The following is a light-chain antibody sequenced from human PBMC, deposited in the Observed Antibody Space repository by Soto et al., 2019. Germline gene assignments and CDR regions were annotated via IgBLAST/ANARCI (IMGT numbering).Light chain of an antibody. J-gene: IGLJ1*01. CDR3: SSYTSSSIPYV. Sequence: QSALTQPASVSGSPGQSITISCTGTNSDVGGYNFVSWYQQHPGKAPKLMIYDVSNRPSGVSNRFSGSKSGNTASLNISGLQARDEAAYYHSSYTSSSIPYVFGIGTKVTVL. CDR2: DVS. CDR1: NSDVGGYNF. V-gene: IGLV2-14*01.